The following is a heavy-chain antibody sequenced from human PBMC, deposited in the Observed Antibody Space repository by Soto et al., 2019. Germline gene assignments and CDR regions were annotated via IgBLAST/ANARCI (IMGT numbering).Heavy chain of an antibody. CDR1: GGSISSYY. J-gene: IGHJ5*02. D-gene: IGHD3-10*01. Sequence: SETLSLTCTVSGGSISSYYWSWIRQPPGKGLEWIGYIYYSGSTNYNPSLKSRVTISVDTSKNQFSLKLSSVTAADTAVYYCARTPYGSGSYYPDWFDPWGQGTLVTVSS. CDR2: IYYSGST. CDR3: ARTPYGSGSYYPDWFDP. V-gene: IGHV4-59*01.